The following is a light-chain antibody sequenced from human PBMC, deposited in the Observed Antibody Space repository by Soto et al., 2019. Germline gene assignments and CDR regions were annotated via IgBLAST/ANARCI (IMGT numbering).Light chain of an antibody. CDR3: QQSYATPRM. V-gene: IGKV1-39*01. J-gene: IGKJ1*01. CDR1: QSISRY. Sequence: DIQMTQSPSSLSASVGDRVTITCRASQSISRYLNSYQQKPGKAPKLLIYAASSLQSGVPSRFSGSGSGTDFTLTISSLQPEDFATYFCQQSYATPRMFGQGTKVDIK. CDR2: AAS.